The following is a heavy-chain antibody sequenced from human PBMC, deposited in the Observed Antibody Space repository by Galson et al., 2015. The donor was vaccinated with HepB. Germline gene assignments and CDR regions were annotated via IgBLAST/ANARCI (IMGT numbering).Heavy chain of an antibody. CDR2: FDPEDGET. CDR3: AIGVVDFWSGYQAVSDY. Sequence: SVKVSCKVSGYTLTELSMHWVRQAPGKGLEWMGGFDPEDGETISAQKFQGRLTMTEDTSIDTAYMGVSSLRSEDTAVYYCAIGVVDFWSGYQAVSDYWGQGTLVTVSS. D-gene: IGHD3-3*01. CDR1: GYTLTELS. J-gene: IGHJ4*02. V-gene: IGHV1-24*01.